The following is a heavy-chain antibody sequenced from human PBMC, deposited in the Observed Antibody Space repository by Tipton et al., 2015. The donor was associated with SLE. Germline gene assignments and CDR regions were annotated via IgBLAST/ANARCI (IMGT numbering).Heavy chain of an antibody. CDR3: ARGRGGGFLDY. Sequence: SLRLSCAAPGFTFSTSAMHWVRLAPGKGLEWVAVIWYDGSNKFYADSVKGRFTISRDNSKNTVSLQMNSLRVEDTAVYFCARGRGGGFLDYWGQGTLVTVSS. D-gene: IGHD3-16*01. J-gene: IGHJ4*02. CDR2: IWYDGSNK. CDR1: GFTFSTSA. V-gene: IGHV3-33*01.